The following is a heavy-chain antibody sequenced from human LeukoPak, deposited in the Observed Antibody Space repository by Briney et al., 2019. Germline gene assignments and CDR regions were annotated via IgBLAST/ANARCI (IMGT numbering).Heavy chain of an antibody. V-gene: IGHV3-30*02. CDR2: IRDDGNNK. Sequence: GSLRLSCAASGFTFSSSGMHWVRQAPGKGLEWAAFIRDDGNNKYYADSVKGRFTISRDNSKNTLYLQMKSLRAEDTAVYYCANRSRYCSGSSCLYYYYYMDVWGKGTTVTVSS. J-gene: IGHJ6*03. CDR3: ANRSRYCSGSSCLYYYYYMDV. CDR1: GFTFSSSG. D-gene: IGHD2-15*01.